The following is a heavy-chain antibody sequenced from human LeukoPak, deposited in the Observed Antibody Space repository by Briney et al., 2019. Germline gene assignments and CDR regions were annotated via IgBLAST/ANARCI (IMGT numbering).Heavy chain of an antibody. V-gene: IGHV4-30-2*01. J-gene: IGHJ4*02. CDR2: IYHSGST. CDR1: GGSISSGGYY. CDR3: ARAPPQYFDY. Sequence: SQTLSLTCTVSGGSISSGGYYWSWIRQPPGKGLEWIGYIYHSGSTYYNPSLKSRVTISVDTSKNQFSLKLSSVTAADTAVYYCARAPPQYFDYWGQGTLVTVSS.